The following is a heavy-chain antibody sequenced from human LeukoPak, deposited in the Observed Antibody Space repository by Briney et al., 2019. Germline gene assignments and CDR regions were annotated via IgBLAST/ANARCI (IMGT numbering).Heavy chain of an antibody. Sequence: GGSLRLSCAASGFTFNIYTMNWIHQAPGKGLEWVSYISSSSSTIYYADSVKGRFTISRDNAKNSLYLQMNSLRAEDTAVYYCARGSKPAITLSFDYWGQGTLVTVSS. CDR3: ARGSKPAITLSFDY. D-gene: IGHD1-14*01. CDR1: GFTFNIYT. J-gene: IGHJ4*02. V-gene: IGHV3-48*04. CDR2: ISSSSSTI.